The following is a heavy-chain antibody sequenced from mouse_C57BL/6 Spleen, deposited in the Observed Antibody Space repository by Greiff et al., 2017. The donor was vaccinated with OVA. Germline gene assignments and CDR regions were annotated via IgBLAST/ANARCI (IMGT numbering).Heavy chain of an antibody. J-gene: IGHJ3*01. V-gene: IGHV1-20*01. CDR2: INPYNGDT. Sequence: DVKLVESGPELVKPGDSVKISCKASGYSFTGYFMNWVMQSHGKSLEWIGRINPYNGDTFYNQKFKGKATLTVDKSSSTAHMELRSLTSEDSAVYYCARPYYDYDAWFAYWGQGTLVTVSA. CDR1: GYSFTGYF. CDR3: ARPYYDYDAWFAY. D-gene: IGHD2-4*01.